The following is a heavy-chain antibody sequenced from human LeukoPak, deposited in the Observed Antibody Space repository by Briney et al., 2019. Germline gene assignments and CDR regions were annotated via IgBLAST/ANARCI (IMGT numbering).Heavy chain of an antibody. D-gene: IGHD6-25*01. J-gene: IGHJ4*02. V-gene: IGHV3-64*01. CDR1: GFTFSNYS. CDR2: ISSDGGST. Sequence: GGSLRLSCAASGFTFSNYSMHWVRQAPGKGLEYVSAISSDGGSTYYANSMKGRFTISRDNSKNTLYLQMGSLRAEDMAVYFCRRGGAAPAVDYWGQGTLVTVSS. CDR3: RRGGAAPAVDY.